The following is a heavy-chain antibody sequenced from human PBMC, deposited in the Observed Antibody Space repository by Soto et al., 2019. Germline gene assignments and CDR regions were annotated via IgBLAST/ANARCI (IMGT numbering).Heavy chain of an antibody. Sequence: XGSLRLSCAASGFTFSSYAMSWVRQAPGKGLEWVSTIPSSGRSTYYADSVKGRFTISRDNSKNTLYLQMNSLRADDTAVYYCAKDLGSSGWYFDYRGQETLLTVSS. CDR1: GFTFSSYA. CDR2: IPSSGRST. J-gene: IGHJ4*02. V-gene: IGHV3-23*01. D-gene: IGHD6-19*01. CDR3: AKDLGSSGWYFDY.